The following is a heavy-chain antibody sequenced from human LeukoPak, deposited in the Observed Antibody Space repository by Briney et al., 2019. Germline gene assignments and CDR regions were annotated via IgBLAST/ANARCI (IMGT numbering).Heavy chain of an antibody. V-gene: IGHV4-34*01. D-gene: IGHD3-16*01. Sequence: SETLSLTCAVYGGSFSGYYWSWIRQPPGKGLEWIGEINHSGSTNYNPSLKSRVTISVDTSKNQFSLKLSSVTAADTAMYYCARGLRRPAFDIWGQGTMVTVSS. J-gene: IGHJ3*02. CDR1: GGSFSGYY. CDR3: ARGLRRPAFDI. CDR2: INHSGST.